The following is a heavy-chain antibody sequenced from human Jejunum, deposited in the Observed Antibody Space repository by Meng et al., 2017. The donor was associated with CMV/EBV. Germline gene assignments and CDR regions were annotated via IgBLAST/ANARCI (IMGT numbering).Heavy chain of an antibody. J-gene: IGHJ5*02. CDR3: TTGHVEGCVTTIGALA. Sequence: FGYAWMSWVSQAPGMGLEWVGRIKTQIDGETTDYATPVKGRFTISRDDSKSMVYLQMNSLKSEDTGVYYCTTGHVEGCVTTIGALAWGQGTQVTVSS. V-gene: IGHV3-15*01. CDR2: IKTQIDGETT. CDR1: FGYAW. D-gene: IGHD3-3*01.